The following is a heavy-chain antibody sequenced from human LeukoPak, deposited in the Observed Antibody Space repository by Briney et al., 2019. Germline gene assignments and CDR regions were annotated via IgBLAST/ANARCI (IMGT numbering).Heavy chain of an antibody. V-gene: IGHV3-21*01. CDR3: ARQYYDYDWGSYRTYYYMDV. CDR2: ISSSSSYI. Sequence: GGSLRLSCAASGFTFSSYSMNWVRQAPGKGLEWVSSISSSSSYIYYADSVKGRFTISRDNAKNSLYLQMNSLRAEDTAVYYCARQYYDYDWGSYRTYYYMDVWGKGTTVTISS. J-gene: IGHJ6*03. CDR1: GFTFSSYS. D-gene: IGHD3-16*02.